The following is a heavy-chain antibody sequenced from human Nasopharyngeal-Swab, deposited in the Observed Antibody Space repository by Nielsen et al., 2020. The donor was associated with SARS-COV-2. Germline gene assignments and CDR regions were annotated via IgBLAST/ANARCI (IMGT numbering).Heavy chain of an antibody. Sequence: GESLKISCAASGFTFSSYGMHWVRQAPGKGLEWVAVIWYDGSNKYYADSAKGRFTISRDNSKNTLYLQMNSLRAEDTAVYYCARDRIAVAGIIDYWGQGTLVTVSS. CDR3: ARDRIAVAGIIDY. D-gene: IGHD6-19*01. V-gene: IGHV3-33*01. J-gene: IGHJ4*02. CDR2: IWYDGSNK. CDR1: GFTFSSYG.